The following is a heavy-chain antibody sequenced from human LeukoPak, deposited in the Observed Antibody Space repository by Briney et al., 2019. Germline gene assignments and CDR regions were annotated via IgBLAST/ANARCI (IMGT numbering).Heavy chain of an antibody. CDR2: ISAYNGNT. J-gene: IGHJ1*01. CDR1: GYTFTSYG. D-gene: IGHD1-26*01. Sequence: AAVKVSCKASGYTFTSYGISWVRQAPGQGREWMGWISAYNGNTNYAQKLQGRVTMTTDTSTSTAYMELRSLRSDDTAVYYCARDRVPSGSSEAQHWGQGTLVTVSS. CDR3: ARDRVPSGSSEAQH. V-gene: IGHV1-18*01.